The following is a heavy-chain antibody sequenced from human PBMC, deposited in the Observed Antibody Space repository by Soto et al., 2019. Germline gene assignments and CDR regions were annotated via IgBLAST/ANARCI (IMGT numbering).Heavy chain of an antibody. Sequence: QVQLVQSGAEVKKPGSSVKVSCKASGSTFSSFAISWVRQAPGQGLEWMGGIIPFSGTANYAQKFQGRVTITADKSTCTAYMELSSLRSEDTAVYYCARALRSEKESWGQGTLVTVSS. D-gene: IGHD1-26*01. CDR2: IIPFSGTA. V-gene: IGHV1-69*06. J-gene: IGHJ5*02. CDR3: ARALRSEKES. CDR1: GSTFSSFA.